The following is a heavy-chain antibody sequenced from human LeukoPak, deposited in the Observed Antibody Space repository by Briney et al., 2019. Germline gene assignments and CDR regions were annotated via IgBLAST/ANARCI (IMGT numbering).Heavy chain of an antibody. D-gene: IGHD6-13*01. CDR3: ARTYSSREDAFDI. V-gene: IGHV1-2*02. CDR2: INPNSGGT. Sequence: ASVKVSCKAPGYTFTGYYMHWVRQAPGQGLEWMGWINPNSGGTNYAQKFQGRVTMTRDTSISTAYMELSRLRSDDTAVYYCARTYSSREDAFDIWGQGTMVTVSS. CDR1: GYTFTGYY. J-gene: IGHJ3*02.